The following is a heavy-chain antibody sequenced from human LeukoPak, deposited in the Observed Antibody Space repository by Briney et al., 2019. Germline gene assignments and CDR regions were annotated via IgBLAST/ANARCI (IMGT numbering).Heavy chain of an antibody. D-gene: IGHD1-20*01. J-gene: IGHJ5*02. V-gene: IGHV4-34*01. CDR3: ARRITGPRSRPKRNNWFDP. CDR2: INHSGST. CDR1: GGSFSGYY. Sequence: SETLSLTCAVYGGSFSGYYWSWIRQPPGKGLEWIGEINHSGSTNYNPSLKSRVTISVDTSKNQFSLKLSSVTAADTAVYYCARRITGPRSRPKRNNWFDPWAREPWSPSPQ.